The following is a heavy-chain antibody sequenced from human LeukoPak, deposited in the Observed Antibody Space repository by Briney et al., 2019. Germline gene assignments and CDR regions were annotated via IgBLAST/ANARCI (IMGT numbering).Heavy chain of an antibody. D-gene: IGHD2-2*01. V-gene: IGHV3-23*01. CDR1: GFTSSSYA. J-gene: IGHJ4*02. Sequence: PGGSLRLSCAASGFTSSSYAMSWVRQAPGKGLEWVSAISGSGGSTYYADSVKGRFTISRDNSKNTLYLQMNSLRAEDTAVYYCAKDFWSWYQLPNDHFDYWGQGTLVTVSS. CDR3: AKDFWSWYQLPNDHFDY. CDR2: ISGSGGST.